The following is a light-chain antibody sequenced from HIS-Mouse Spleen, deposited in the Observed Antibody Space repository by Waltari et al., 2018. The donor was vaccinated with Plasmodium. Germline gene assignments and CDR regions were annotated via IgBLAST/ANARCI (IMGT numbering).Light chain of an antibody. CDR1: QSVSRN. V-gene: IGKV3-15*01. Sequence: IVMTHPPATLSVSPGKRATLPCRASQSVSRNLAWYQQKPGQAPRLLIYGASTRATGIPARFSGSGSGTEFTLTISSLQSEDFAVYYCQQYNNWPAWTFGQGTKVEIK. CDR2: GAS. CDR3: QQYNNWPAWT. J-gene: IGKJ1*01.